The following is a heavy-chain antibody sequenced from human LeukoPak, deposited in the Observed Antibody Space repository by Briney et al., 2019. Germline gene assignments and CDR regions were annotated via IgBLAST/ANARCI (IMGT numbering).Heavy chain of an antibody. CDR1: GGSVSSGSYY. D-gene: IGHD3-10*01. CDR3: ATHYYGSGSSLYFDY. V-gene: IGHV4-61*01. J-gene: IGHJ4*02. Sequence: PSETLSLTCTVSGGSVSSGSYYWSWIRQPPGKGLEWIGYIYYSGSTNYNPSLKSRVTISVDTSKNQFSLKLSSVTAADTAVYYCATHYYGSGSSLYFDYWGQGTLVTVSS. CDR2: IYYSGST.